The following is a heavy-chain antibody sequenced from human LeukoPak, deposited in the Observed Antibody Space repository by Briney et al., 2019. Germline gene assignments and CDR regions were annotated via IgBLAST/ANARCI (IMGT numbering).Heavy chain of an antibody. CDR3: ATVGGYCPSSNCYAYFDF. D-gene: IGHD2-2*01. V-gene: IGHV3-23*01. CDR1: GLTLSNSA. J-gene: IGHJ4*02. Sequence: PGGSLRLSCVASGLTLSNSAMTWVRQAPGKGLEWVSILTGDGTGTFYAGSVRGRFSISRDISTNTLYLQMSSLGVDDTALYYCATVGGYCPSSNCYAYFDFWGQGSLVTVSS. CDR2: LTGDGTGT.